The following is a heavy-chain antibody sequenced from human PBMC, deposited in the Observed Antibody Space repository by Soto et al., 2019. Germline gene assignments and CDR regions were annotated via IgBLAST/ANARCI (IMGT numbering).Heavy chain of an antibody. CDR2: IYYSGST. V-gene: IGHV4-31*03. CDR1: GGSISSGGYY. Sequence: SETLSLTCTVSGGSISSGGYYWSWIRQHPGKGLEWIGYIYYSGSTYYNPSLKSRVTISVDTSKNQFSLKLSSVTAADTAVYYCAREKTTAGDFDYWGQGTLVTVSS. D-gene: IGHD4-17*01. CDR3: AREKTTAGDFDY. J-gene: IGHJ4*02.